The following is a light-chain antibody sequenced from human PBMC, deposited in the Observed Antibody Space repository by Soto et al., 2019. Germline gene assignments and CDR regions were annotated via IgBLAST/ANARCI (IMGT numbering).Light chain of an antibody. Sequence: DIQMTQSPSSVSASVGDRVTITCRASQGISSWLAWYPQKPGKAPNLLIYAASSLQSGVPSSFSGSGSGTDFTLTISSLQPEDFATYYCQQADTFPLTFGGGTKVEIK. CDR1: QGISSW. CDR3: QQADTFPLT. J-gene: IGKJ4*01. CDR2: AAS. V-gene: IGKV1-12*01.